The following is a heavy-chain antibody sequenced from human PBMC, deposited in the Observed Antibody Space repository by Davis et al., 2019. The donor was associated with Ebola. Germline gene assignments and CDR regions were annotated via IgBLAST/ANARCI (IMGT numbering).Heavy chain of an antibody. CDR2: IYYSGST. D-gene: IGHD4-11*01. J-gene: IGHJ4*02. Sequence: MPSETLSLTCTVSAGSISSYYWSWIRQPPGKGLEWIGYIYYSGSTNYNPSLKSRVTISVDTSKNQFSLKLSSVTAADTAVYYCARAPVGYSTNFDYWGQGTLVTVSS. CDR1: AGSISSYY. CDR3: ARAPVGYSTNFDY. V-gene: IGHV4-59*01.